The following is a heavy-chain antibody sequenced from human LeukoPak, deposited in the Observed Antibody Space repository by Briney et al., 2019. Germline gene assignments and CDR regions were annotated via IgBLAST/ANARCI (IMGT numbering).Heavy chain of an antibody. Sequence: GGPPRLSCAASGFTFSAYAMHWVRRAPGKGLHWVSAISSNAESAYYADSVQGRFTISRDNSKNMLYLQMDSLWAEDTAVYYCAKGAATLADGPDSWGQGTLVTVSS. V-gene: IGHV3-23*01. CDR1: GFTFSAYA. CDR2: ISSNAESA. D-gene: IGHD6-13*01. J-gene: IGHJ4*02. CDR3: AKGAATLADGPDS.